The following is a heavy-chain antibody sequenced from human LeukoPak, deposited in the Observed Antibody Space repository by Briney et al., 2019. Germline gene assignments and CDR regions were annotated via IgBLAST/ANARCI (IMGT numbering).Heavy chain of an antibody. CDR3: ARVFTVGPDAFDI. CDR1: GFTFSSYE. D-gene: IGHD4-23*01. CDR2: ISSSGSTI. Sequence: GGSLRLSCAASGFTFSSYEMNWVRQAPGKGLEWVSYISSSGSTIYYADSVKGRFTISRDNAKNSLYLQMNSLRAEDTAVYYFARVFTVGPDAFDIWGQGTMVTVSS. V-gene: IGHV3-48*03. J-gene: IGHJ3*02.